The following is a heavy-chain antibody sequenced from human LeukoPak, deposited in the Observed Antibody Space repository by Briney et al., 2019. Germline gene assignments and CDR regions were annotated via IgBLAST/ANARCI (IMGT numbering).Heavy chain of an antibody. D-gene: IGHD3-16*01. CDR2: IYYSGST. CDR1: GGSISNYY. CDR3: AGGGDSGGGGGFDY. Sequence: PSETLSLTCSVSGGSISNYYWSWIRQLPGKGLEWIGYIYYSGSTNYNPSLKSRVTISVDTSKNQVSLKLSSVTAADTAVYYCAGGGDSGGGGGFDYWGQGTLVTVSS. J-gene: IGHJ4*02. V-gene: IGHV4-59*01.